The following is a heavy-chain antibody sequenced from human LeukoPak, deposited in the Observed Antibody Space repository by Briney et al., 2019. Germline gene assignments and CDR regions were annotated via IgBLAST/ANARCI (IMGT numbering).Heavy chain of an antibody. V-gene: IGHV3-74*01. D-gene: IGHD3-10*01. CDR2: INSDGSIT. CDR1: GFTFSNSW. Sequence: GGSLRLSCAASGFTFSNSWMHWVRQAPGKGVVGVSHINSDGSITSYADSVKGRFTISRDNAKNTLSLQMNSLRAEDTAVYYCVSSGSYGYWGQGTLVTVSS. CDR3: VSSGSYGY. J-gene: IGHJ4*02.